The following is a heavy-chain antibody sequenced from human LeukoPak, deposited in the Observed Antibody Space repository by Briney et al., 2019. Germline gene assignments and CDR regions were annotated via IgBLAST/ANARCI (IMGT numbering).Heavy chain of an antibody. D-gene: IGHD3-10*01. CDR2: ISGSGGST. Sequence: GGSLRLSCAASGFTFSSYAMSWVRQAPGKGLEWVSAISGSGGSTYYADSVKGRFTISRDNAKNSLYLQMNSLRAEDTAVYYCASAPHYGSGFLDYWGQGTLVTVSS. CDR3: ASAPHYGSGFLDY. J-gene: IGHJ4*02. CDR1: GFTFSSYA. V-gene: IGHV3-23*01.